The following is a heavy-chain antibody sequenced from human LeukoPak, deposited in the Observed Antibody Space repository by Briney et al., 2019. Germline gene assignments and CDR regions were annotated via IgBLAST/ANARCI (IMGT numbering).Heavy chain of an antibody. CDR2: IIPIFGTA. CDR1: GGTFSSYA. Sequence: SVKVSCKASGGTFSSYAISWVRQAPGQGLEWMGGIIPIFGTANYAQKFQGRVTITADESTSTAYMELSSLRSEDTAVYYCASGVVPSTASNYYYYGMDVWGQGTTVTVSS. CDR3: ASGVVPSTASNYYYYGMDV. V-gene: IGHV1-69*01. J-gene: IGHJ6*02. D-gene: IGHD6-6*01.